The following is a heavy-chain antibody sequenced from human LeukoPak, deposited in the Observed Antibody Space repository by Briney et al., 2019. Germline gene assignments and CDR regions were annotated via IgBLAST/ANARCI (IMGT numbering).Heavy chain of an antibody. CDR1: GFTFSSYG. CDR2: IWYDGSNK. J-gene: IGHJ4*02. Sequence: GRSLRLSCAASGFTFSSYGMHWDRQAPGKGLEWVAVIWYDGSNKYYADSVKGRFTISRDNSKNTLYLQMNSLRAEDTAVYYCARPTYSGSYYWFDYWGQGTLVTVSS. D-gene: IGHD1-26*01. V-gene: IGHV3-33*01. CDR3: ARPTYSGSYYWFDY.